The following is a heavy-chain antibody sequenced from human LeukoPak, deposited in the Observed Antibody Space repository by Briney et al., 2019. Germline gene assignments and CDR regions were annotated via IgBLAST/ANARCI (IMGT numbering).Heavy chain of an antibody. CDR3: ARDPGSEYFDY. V-gene: IGHV3-21*01. Sequence: GGSLRLSCAASGFTFSSYSMNWVRQAPGKGLEWVSSISSSSSYIYYADSVKGRFTTSRDNAKNSLYLQMNSLRAEDTAVYYCARDPGSEYFDYWGQETLVTVSS. J-gene: IGHJ4*02. D-gene: IGHD1-26*01. CDR2: ISSSSSYI. CDR1: GFTFSSYS.